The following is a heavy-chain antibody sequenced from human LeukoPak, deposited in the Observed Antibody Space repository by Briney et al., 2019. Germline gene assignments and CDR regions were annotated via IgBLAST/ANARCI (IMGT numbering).Heavy chain of an antibody. Sequence: SETLSLTCTVSGGSISSYYWSWIRQPPGKGLEWIGYIYYSGGTNYNPSLKSRVTISVDTSKNQFSLKLSSVTAADTAVYYCARVGATRQYFDYWGQGTLVTVSS. V-gene: IGHV4-59*12. CDR3: ARVGATRQYFDY. D-gene: IGHD1-26*01. J-gene: IGHJ4*02. CDR2: IYYSGGT. CDR1: GGSISSYY.